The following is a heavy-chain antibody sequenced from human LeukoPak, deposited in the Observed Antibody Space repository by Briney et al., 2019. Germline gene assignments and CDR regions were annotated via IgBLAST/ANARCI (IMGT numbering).Heavy chain of an antibody. J-gene: IGHJ4*02. D-gene: IGHD6-13*01. CDR1: GYILTELS. Sequence: ASVTVSCKVSGYILTELSIHWVRQAPGKGLEWVGVFYPEDGEKIYAQKFQGRSTITEATSTDTAYRELSSLRSEVTAVYYCETERTAGTLDYWGQGNLVTVSS. CDR3: ETERTAGTLDY. CDR2: FYPEDGEK. V-gene: IGHV1-24*01.